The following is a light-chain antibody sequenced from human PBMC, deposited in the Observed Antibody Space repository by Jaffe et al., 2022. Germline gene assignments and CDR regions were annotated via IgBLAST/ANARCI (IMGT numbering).Light chain of an antibody. CDR1: EGVSANF. CDR3: LQYTRTPFT. V-gene: IGKV3-20*01. J-gene: IGKJ5*01. Sequence: IVLTQSPDTLTLSPGERATLSCRASEGVSANFLAWFQQKPGQAPRLLIYGASSRTPGIPDRFSGSGSLTDFSLTITTLEPEDFAVYYCLQYTRTPFTFGQGTRLEIK. CDR2: GAS.